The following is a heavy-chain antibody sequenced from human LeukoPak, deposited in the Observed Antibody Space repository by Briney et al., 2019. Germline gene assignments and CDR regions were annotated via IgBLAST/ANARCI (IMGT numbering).Heavy chain of an antibody. D-gene: IGHD4-17*01. CDR1: GGSFSGYY. V-gene: IGHV4-34*01. CDR2: VHHSGST. Sequence: SETLSLTCAVYGGSFSGYYWSWIRQPPGKGLEWIGKVHHSGSTNYNPSLKSRVTISVDMSKNQFSLNLTSVTAADTAVYYCARGGSAVTTLGLYVWGQGTLVTVSS. CDR3: ARGGSAVTTLGLYV. J-gene: IGHJ4*02.